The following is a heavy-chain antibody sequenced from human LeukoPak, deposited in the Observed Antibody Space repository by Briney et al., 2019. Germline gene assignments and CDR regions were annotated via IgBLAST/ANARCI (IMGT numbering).Heavy chain of an antibody. J-gene: IGHJ4*02. CDR2: INHSGST. Sequence: SETLSLTCAVYGGSFGGYYWSWIRQPPGKGLEWIGEINHSGSTNYNPSLKSRVTISVDTSKNQFSLKLSSVTAADTAVYYCASAPYCSSTSCSYWGQGTLVTVSS. CDR3: ASAPYCSSTSCSY. CDR1: GGSFGGYY. V-gene: IGHV4-34*01. D-gene: IGHD2-2*01.